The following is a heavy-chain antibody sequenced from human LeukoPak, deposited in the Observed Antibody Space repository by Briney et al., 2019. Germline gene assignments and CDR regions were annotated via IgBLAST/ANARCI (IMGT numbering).Heavy chain of an antibody. V-gene: IGHV3-30-3*01. CDR1: GFTFSSYA. CDR2: ISYDGSNK. D-gene: IGHD6-19*01. Sequence: GGSLRLSCAASGFTFSSYAMHWVRQAPGKGLEWVAVISYDGSNKYYADSVKGRFTISRDNSKNTLYLQMNSLRAEDTAVYYCVRDPVHERYSSGLTNYFDYWGQGTLVTVSS. J-gene: IGHJ4*02. CDR3: VRDPVHERYSSGLTNYFDY.